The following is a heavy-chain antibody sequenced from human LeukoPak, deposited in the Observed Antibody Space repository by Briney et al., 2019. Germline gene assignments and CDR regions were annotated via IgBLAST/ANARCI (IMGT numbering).Heavy chain of an antibody. J-gene: IGHJ4*02. CDR1: GYSISSGYY. CDR3: ARQIGSGSYYKSRLSHCFDY. V-gene: IGHV4-38-2*02. D-gene: IGHD3-10*01. CDR2: IYHSGST. Sequence: PSETLSLTCTVSGYSISSGYYWGWIRQPPGKGLEWIGSIYHSGSTYYNPSLKSRVTISVDTSKNQFSLKLSSVTAADTAVYYCARQIGSGSYYKSRLSHCFDYWGQGTLVTVSS.